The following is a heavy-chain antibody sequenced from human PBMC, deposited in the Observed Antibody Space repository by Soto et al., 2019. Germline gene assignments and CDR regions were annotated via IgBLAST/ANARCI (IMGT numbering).Heavy chain of an antibody. CDR2: IYYTGNS. CDR1: NGSISTNGHY. V-gene: IGHV4-31*03. CDR3: AREQWGFDS. J-gene: IGHJ4*02. Sequence: QVQLQESGPELVKSSQTLSLTCTVSNGSISTNGHYWTWIRQRPGKGLEWIAYIYYTGNSYYNPSHKSRLTIAIDTSKNQSSLTLRSVTAADTAVYYCAREQWGFDSWGQGTLVTVSS. D-gene: IGHD6-19*01.